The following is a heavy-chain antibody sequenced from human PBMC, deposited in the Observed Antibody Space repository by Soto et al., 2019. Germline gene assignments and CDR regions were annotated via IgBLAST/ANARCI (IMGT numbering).Heavy chain of an antibody. V-gene: IGHV3-48*02. Sequence: GGSLRLSCEASGFTLSSYIMNWARQAPGQGLEWVSYISSSSTTIYYADSVKGRFTISRDNAKNSLYLQMNSLRDEDTAVYYCARDNPRSPGWDVWGQGTTVTVSS. CDR3: ARDNPRSPGWDV. CDR2: ISSSSTTI. CDR1: GFTLSSYI. J-gene: IGHJ6*02.